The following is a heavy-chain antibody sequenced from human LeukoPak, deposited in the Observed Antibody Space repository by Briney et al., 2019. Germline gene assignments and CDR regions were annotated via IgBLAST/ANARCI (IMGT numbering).Heavy chain of an antibody. Sequence: SETLSLTCTVSGGSISSGYYYWSWIRQPPGKGLEWIGYIYYSGGTYYNPSLKSRVTISVDTSKNQFSLKLSSVTAADTAVYYCARVKADYGGNPGAFDYWGQGTLVTVSS. V-gene: IGHV4-30-4*02. D-gene: IGHD4-23*01. CDR3: ARVKADYGGNPGAFDY. J-gene: IGHJ4*02. CDR1: GGSISSGYYY. CDR2: IYYSGGT.